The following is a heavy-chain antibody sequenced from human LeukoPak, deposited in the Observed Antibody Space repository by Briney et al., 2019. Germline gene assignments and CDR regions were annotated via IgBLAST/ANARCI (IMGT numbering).Heavy chain of an antibody. CDR2: ISSSSSYI. J-gene: IGHJ6*03. Sequence: PGGSLRLSCAASGFTFSSYSMNWVRQAPGKGLEWVSSISSSSSYIYYADSVKGRFTISRDNAKNSLYLQMNSLRAEYTAVYYCARGPKIRGYSYGYYYYYYMDVWGKGTTVTVSS. D-gene: IGHD5-18*01. CDR3: ARGPKIRGYSYGYYYYYYMDV. V-gene: IGHV3-21*01. CDR1: GFTFSSYS.